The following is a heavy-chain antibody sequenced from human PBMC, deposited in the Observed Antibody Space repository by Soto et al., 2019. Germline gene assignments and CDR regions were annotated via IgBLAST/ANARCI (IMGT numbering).Heavy chain of an antibody. D-gene: IGHD6-19*01. CDR1: GFTFSSYE. J-gene: IGHJ4*02. CDR3: ARGPGYSSGWSPFDY. CDR2: ISSSGSTI. Sequence: SLRLSCAASGFTFSSYEMNWVRQAPGKGLEWVSYISSSGSTIYYADSVKGRFTISRDNAKNSLYLQMNSLRAEDTAVYYCARGPGYSSGWSPFDYWGQGTLVTVS. V-gene: IGHV3-48*03.